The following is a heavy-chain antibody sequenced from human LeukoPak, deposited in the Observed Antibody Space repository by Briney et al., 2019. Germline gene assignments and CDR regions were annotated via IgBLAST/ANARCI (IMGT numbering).Heavy chain of an antibody. CDR3: ARGYCSGGSCYFTDYYYYYGMDV. Sequence: ASVKVSCKASGGTFSSYAISWVRQAPGQGLEWMGGIIPIFGTANYAQKFQGRVTITADESTSTAYMELSSLRSEDTAVYYCARGYCSGGSCYFTDYYYYYGMDVWGKGTTVTVSS. J-gene: IGHJ6*04. CDR1: GGTFSSYA. CDR2: IIPIFGTA. V-gene: IGHV1-69*01. D-gene: IGHD2-15*01.